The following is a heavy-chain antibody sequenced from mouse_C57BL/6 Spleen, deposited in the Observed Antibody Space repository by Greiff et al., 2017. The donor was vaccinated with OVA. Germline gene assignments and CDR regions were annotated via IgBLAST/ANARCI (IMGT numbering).Heavy chain of an antibody. Sequence: VQLQESGAELVRPGTSVKVSCKASGYAFTNYLIEWVKQRPGQGLEWIGVINPGSGGTNYNEKFKGKATLTADKSSSTAYMQLSSLTSEASAVYFCARPDYGSSSFAYWGQGTLVTVSA. CDR3: ARPDYGSSSFAY. CDR1: GYAFTNYL. CDR2: INPGSGGT. J-gene: IGHJ3*01. D-gene: IGHD1-1*01. V-gene: IGHV1-54*01.